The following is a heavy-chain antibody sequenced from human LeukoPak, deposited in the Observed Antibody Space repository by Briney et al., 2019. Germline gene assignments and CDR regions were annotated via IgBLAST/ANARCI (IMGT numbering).Heavy chain of an antibody. J-gene: IGHJ1*01. V-gene: IGHV3-53*01. CDR1: GFTVSSNY. D-gene: IGHD6-19*01. CDR2: IYSGGST. CDR3: AGGFRSSGWKRYFQH. Sequence: PGGSLRLSCAASGFTVSSNYMSWVRQAPGKGLEWVSVIYSGGSTYYADSVKGRFTISRDNSKNTLYLQMNSLRAEDTAVYYCAGGFRSSGWKRYFQHWGQGTLVTVSS.